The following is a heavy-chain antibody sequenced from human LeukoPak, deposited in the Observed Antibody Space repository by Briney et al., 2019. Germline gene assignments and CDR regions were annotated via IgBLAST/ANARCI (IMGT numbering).Heavy chain of an antibody. CDR2: INRSGST. CDR3: ARYIWGSYPTFEDY. CDR1: GGSFSGYY. Sequence: SETLSLTCAGYGGSFSGYYWSWIRQPPGKGLEWIGEINRSGSTNYNPSLKSRVTITVDTSKNQFSLKMNSVTAADTAVYYCARYIWGSYPTFEDYWGQGSLVTVSS. V-gene: IGHV4-34*01. J-gene: IGHJ4*02. D-gene: IGHD3-16*02.